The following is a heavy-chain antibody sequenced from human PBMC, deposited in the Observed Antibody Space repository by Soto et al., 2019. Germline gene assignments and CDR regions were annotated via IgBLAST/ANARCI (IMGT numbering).Heavy chain of an antibody. Sequence: GGSLRLSCAASGFTFDDYAMHWVRQAPGKGLEWVSGISWNSGSIGYADSVKGRFTISRDNAKNSLYLQMNSLRAEDTALYYCAKGGVSSGWGGIDYWGQGTLVTVSS. CDR3: AKGGVSSGWGGIDY. CDR2: ISWNSGSI. V-gene: IGHV3-9*01. CDR1: GFTFDDYA. D-gene: IGHD6-19*01. J-gene: IGHJ4*02.